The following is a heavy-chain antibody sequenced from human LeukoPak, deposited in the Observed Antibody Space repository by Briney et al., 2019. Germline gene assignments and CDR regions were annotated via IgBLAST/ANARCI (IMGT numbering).Heavy chain of an antibody. D-gene: IGHD3-9*01. Sequence: ASVKVSCKASGYTFTSYGISWVRQAPGQGLEWMGWISAYNGNTNYAQKLQGRVTMTTDTSTSTAYMELRSLRSDDTAVYYCARVLLSDIRYFDWLLYSDYYSYMDVWGKGTTVTISS. CDR1: GYTFTSYG. CDR3: ARVLLSDIRYFDWLLYSDYYSYMDV. CDR2: ISAYNGNT. V-gene: IGHV1-18*01. J-gene: IGHJ6*03.